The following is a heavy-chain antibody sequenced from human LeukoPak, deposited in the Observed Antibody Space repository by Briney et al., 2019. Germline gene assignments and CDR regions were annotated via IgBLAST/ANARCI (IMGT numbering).Heavy chain of an antibody. J-gene: IGHJ4*02. CDR3: TTDRFIVVVPAGFPNSKAVGSVWRYFDY. Sequence: PGGSLRLSCAASGFTFSNAWMSWVRQAPGKGLEWVGRIKSKTDGGTTAYAAPVKGRFTISRADSKNTLYLQMNSLKTEDTAVYYCTTDRFIVVVPAGFPNSKAVGSVWRYFDYWGQGTLVTVSS. CDR2: IKSKTDGGTT. D-gene: IGHD2-2*01. CDR1: GFTFSNAW. V-gene: IGHV3-15*01.